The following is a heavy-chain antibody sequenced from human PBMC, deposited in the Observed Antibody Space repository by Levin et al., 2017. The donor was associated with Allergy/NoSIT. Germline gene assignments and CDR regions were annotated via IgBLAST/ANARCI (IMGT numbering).Heavy chain of an antibody. Sequence: GSLRLSCAVYGGSFSGYYWSWIRQPPGKGLEWIGEINHSGSTNYNPSLKSRVTISVDTSKNQFSLKLSSVTAADTAVYYCASQLEYYYYYGMDVWGQGTTVTVSS. J-gene: IGHJ6*02. CDR1: GGSFSGYY. V-gene: IGHV4-34*01. CDR3: ASQLEYYYYYGMDV. D-gene: IGHD6-13*01. CDR2: INHSGST.